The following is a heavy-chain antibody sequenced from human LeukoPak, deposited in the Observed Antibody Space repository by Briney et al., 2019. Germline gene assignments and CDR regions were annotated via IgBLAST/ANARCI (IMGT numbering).Heavy chain of an antibody. D-gene: IGHD3-22*01. Sequence: SETLSLTCTVSVCTLSSSDYYWSWIRQPPGKGLEWLGNIYYTGSTSYNPSLKSRVTISVDTFRNQFSLKLSSVTAADTAVYYCARVTYYYDSSDYFDYWGQGTLVTVSS. CDR1: VCTLSSSDYY. V-gene: IGHV4-61*08. CDR3: ARVTYYYDSSDYFDY. J-gene: IGHJ4*02. CDR2: IYYTGST.